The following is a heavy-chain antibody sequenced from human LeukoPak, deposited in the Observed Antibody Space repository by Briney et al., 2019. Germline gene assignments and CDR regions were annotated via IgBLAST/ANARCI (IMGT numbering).Heavy chain of an antibody. Sequence: QLQASGPGLVKPSETLSLTCTVSGGSIRSYYWSWIRQPPGKGLEWIGYIYYSGSTNYNPSLKSRVTISVDTSKNQFSLKLSSVTAADTAVYYCARGVLTGYYPIDYWGQGTLVTVSS. V-gene: IGHV4-59*01. D-gene: IGHD3-9*01. CDR3: ARGVLTGYYPIDY. J-gene: IGHJ4*02. CDR2: IYYSGST. CDR1: GGSIRSYY.